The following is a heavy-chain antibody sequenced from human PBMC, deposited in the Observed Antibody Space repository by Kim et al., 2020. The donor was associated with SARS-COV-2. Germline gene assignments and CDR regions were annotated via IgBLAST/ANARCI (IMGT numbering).Heavy chain of an antibody. J-gene: IGHJ6*03. V-gene: IGHV3-30*04. Sequence: GSLRLSCAASGFTFSRYTMHWVRQAPGKGLDWVAVILSDSSNKYSADSVKGRFTISRDNSRNTLYLEMNDLRVEDTAVYHCARERAGYYMDVWGKGTTV. CDR1: GFTFSRYT. CDR3: ARERAGYYMDV. CDR2: ILSDSSNK.